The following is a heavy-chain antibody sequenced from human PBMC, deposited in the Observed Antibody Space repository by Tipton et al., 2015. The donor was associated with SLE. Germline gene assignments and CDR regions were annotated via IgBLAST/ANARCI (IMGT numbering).Heavy chain of an antibody. CDR1: GGSISGYY. J-gene: IGHJ5*02. CDR2: IYISGST. V-gene: IGHV4-4*07. Sequence: TLSLTCTVSGGSISGYYWSWVRQPAGKGLEWIGRIYISGSTNYNPSLKSRVTMSVDTSKNQFSLKVKSVTAADTAVYYCARLADGNRNWFDPWGQGTLVTVSS. CDR3: ARLADGNRNWFDP. D-gene: IGHD6-13*01.